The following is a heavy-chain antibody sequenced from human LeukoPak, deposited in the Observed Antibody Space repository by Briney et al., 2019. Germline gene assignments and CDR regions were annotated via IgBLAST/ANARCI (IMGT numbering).Heavy chain of an antibody. V-gene: IGHV3-11*01. CDR3: ARDRAVVRGYYYYGMDV. CDR1: GFTFSDYY. D-gene: IGHD4-23*01. CDR2: ISSSGSTI. J-gene: IGHJ6*02. Sequence: GGSLRLSCAASGFTFSDYYMSWIRQAPGKGLEWVSYISSSGSTIYYADSVKGRFTISRDNAKNSLYLQMNSLRAEDTAVYHCARDRAVVRGYYYYGMDVWGQGTTVTVSS.